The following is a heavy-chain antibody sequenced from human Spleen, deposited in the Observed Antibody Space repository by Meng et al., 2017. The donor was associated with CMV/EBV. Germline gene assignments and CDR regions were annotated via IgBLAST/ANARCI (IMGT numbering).Heavy chain of an antibody. CDR2: IYSDGST. CDR1: GFAVSNNY. D-gene: IGHD4-17*01. Sequence: GGSLTLSCAASGFAVSNNYMNWVRQAPGKGLEWVSIIYSDGSTYYADSVKGRFTISRDSSKNTLYLQMNSLRPEDTAVYYCARELTVSDYYYGMDVWGQGTTVTVSS. J-gene: IGHJ6*02. V-gene: IGHV3-66*02. CDR3: ARELTVSDYYYGMDV.